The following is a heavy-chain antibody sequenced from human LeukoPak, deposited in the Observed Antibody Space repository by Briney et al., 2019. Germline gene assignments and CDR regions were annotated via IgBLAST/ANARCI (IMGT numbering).Heavy chain of an antibody. D-gene: IGHD3-16*01. CDR3: ARGWGSGAWLIDS. Sequence: GGSLRLSCAASGFTFSSYAMHWVRQGLGKGLDWVAFISSDGRTEYNPDSVKGRFTISRDNSKNTLYLQMNSLTTEDTALYYCARGWGSGAWLIDSWGQGTLVSVSS. V-gene: IGHV3-30*04. CDR2: ISSDGRTE. J-gene: IGHJ4*02. CDR1: GFTFSSYA.